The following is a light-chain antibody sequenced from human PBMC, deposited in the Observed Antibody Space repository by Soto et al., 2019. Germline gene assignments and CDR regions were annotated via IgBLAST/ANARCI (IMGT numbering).Light chain of an antibody. J-gene: IGLJ2*01. Sequence: QSALTQPASVSGSPGQSITISCTGTSSDVGGYNYVSWYQQHPGKAPKLMIYDVSNRPSGVSNHFSGSKSGNTASLTISGLQAEDEADYYCSSYTSSSVVFGGGTKLTVL. CDR1: SSDVGGYNY. CDR2: DVS. CDR3: SSYTSSSVV. V-gene: IGLV2-14*01.